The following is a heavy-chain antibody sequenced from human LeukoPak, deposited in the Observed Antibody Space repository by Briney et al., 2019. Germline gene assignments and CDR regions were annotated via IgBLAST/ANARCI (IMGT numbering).Heavy chain of an antibody. J-gene: IGHJ3*02. CDR3: AKEDTTMLSAFDI. D-gene: IGHD5-18*01. V-gene: IGHV3-30*02. CDR1: GFSFSKYG. Sequence: VGSLRLSCAASGFSFSKYGIHGVREAPGKGLECGAVIQSDGSNRYYTDSLKGRFTVSRDSSRNTLYLQINSMRAEDTAVYYCAKEDTTMLSAFDIWGQGTMVTVSS. CDR2: IQSDGSNR.